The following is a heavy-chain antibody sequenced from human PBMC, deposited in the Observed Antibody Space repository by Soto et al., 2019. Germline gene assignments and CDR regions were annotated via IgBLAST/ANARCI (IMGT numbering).Heavy chain of an antibody. Sequence: GGSLRLSCAASGFTFSSYGMHWVRQAPGKGLEWVAVISYDGSNKYYADAVKGRLTISRDNPKNTVYLQMNSLRTEDTAMYFSARGPPTSAFSVLDVWGQGTTVTVSS. V-gene: IGHV3-30*03. CDR3: ARGPPTSAFSVLDV. CDR2: ISYDGSNK. D-gene: IGHD2-15*01. CDR1: GFTFSSYG. J-gene: IGHJ6*02.